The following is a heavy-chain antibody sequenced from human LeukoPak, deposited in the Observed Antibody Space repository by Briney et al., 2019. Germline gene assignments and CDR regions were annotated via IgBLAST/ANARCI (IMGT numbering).Heavy chain of an antibody. Sequence: PGGSLRLSCTASGFNSGDYGLSWVRQAPGKGLEWIGFIRRRANDGTTEYAASVKGRFTISRDDSKSIAYLQMNGLQTEDTGLYYCTRADGDYDHRFFDYWGQGTLVTVSS. CDR3: TRADGDYDHRFFDY. D-gene: IGHD4-17*01. J-gene: IGHJ4*02. CDR1: GFNSGDYG. V-gene: IGHV3-49*04. CDR2: IRRRANDGTT.